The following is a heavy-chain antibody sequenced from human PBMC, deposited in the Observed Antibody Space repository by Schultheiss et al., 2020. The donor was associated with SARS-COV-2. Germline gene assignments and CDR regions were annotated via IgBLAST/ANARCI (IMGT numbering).Heavy chain of an antibody. CDR1: GYTFTGYY. V-gene: IGHV1-2*02. CDR2: INPNSGGT. D-gene: IGHD5-12*01. CDR3: ASQDIVVLEGFDY. Sequence: ASVKVSCKASGYTFTGYYMHWVRQDPGQGLEWMGWINPNSGGTNYAQKFQGRVTMTRDTSISTAYMELSRLRSDDTAVYYCASQDIVVLEGFDYWGQGTLVTVSS. J-gene: IGHJ4*02.